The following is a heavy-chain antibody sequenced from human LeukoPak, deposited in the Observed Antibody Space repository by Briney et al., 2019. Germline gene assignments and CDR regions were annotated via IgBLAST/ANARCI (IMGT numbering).Heavy chain of an antibody. Sequence: PGGSLRLSCAASGFTFSSYGMHWVRQAPGKGLEWVAFIRYDGSNKYYADSVKGRFTISRDNSKNTLYLHMNSLRAEDTAVYYCAKEMSGFGDYYYYYMDVWGKGTTVTISS. CDR1: GFTFSSYG. D-gene: IGHD3-10*01. CDR3: AKEMSGFGDYYYYYMDV. J-gene: IGHJ6*03. V-gene: IGHV3-30*02. CDR2: IRYDGSNK.